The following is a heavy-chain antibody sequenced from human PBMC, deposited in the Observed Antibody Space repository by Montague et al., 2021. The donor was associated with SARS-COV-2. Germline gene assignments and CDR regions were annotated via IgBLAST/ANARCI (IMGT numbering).Heavy chain of an antibody. CDR1: GGSISSGGYY. V-gene: IGHV4-31*11. J-gene: IGHJ4*02. CDR3: ARSESPSYSSSPFDY. CDR2: IYYSGST. D-gene: IGHD6-13*01. Sequence: TLSLTCAVSGGSISSGGYYWSWIRQHPGKGLEWIGYIYYSGSTYYNPSLKSRLSISLDTSKNHFSLRLSSVTAADTAVYYCARSESPSYSSSPFDYWGQGTLVTSPQ.